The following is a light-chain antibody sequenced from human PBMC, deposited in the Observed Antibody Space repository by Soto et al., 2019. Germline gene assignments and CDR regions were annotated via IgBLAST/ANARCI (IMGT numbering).Light chain of an antibody. J-gene: IGKJ4*01. Sequence: EIHLTQSPSFLSASVGDRVTITCRASQGIASSLAWYQQKAGKAPKLLIYAASTLESGVPSRFSGSGSGTEFTLTISSLQPEDFAIYYSQQFNSYPLTFGGGTNVEIK. V-gene: IGKV1-9*01. CDR3: QQFNSYPLT. CDR2: AAS. CDR1: QGIASS.